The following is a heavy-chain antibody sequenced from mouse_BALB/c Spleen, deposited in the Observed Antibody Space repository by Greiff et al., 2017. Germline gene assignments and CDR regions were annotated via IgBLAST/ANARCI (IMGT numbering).Heavy chain of an antibody. Sequence: EVQLQQSGAELVKPGASVKLSCTASGFNIKDTYMPWVKQRPEQGLEWIGRIDPANGNTKYDPKFQGKATITADTSSNTAYLQLSSLTSEDTAVFYCAGVLLDRYDTPDYWGEGTTLTVTS. CDR2: IDPANGNT. J-gene: IGHJ2*01. V-gene: IGHV14-3*02. CDR1: GFNIKDTY. CDR3: AGVLLDRYDTPDY. D-gene: IGHD2-14*01.